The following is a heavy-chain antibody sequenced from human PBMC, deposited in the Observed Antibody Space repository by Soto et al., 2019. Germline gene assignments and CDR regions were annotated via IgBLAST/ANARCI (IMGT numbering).Heavy chain of an antibody. CDR1: GGSISSTFW. CDR3: AKIWFGGNYYGMDV. CDR2: IYHSGVT. Sequence: SETLSLTCAVSGGSISSTFWWTWVRQTPGKGLEWIGEIYHSGVTNYNPSLKSRVTISVDKSKNQFSLKVSSVTAADTAVYYCAKIWFGGNYYGMDVWGQGTTVTVSS. V-gene: IGHV4-4*02. J-gene: IGHJ6*02. D-gene: IGHD3-10*01.